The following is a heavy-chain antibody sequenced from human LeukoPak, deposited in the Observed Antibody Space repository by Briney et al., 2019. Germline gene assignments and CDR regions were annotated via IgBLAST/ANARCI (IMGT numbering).Heavy chain of an antibody. Sequence: GGSLRLSCAASGFTFSSYAMHWVRQAPGKGLEWVAVISYDGSNKYYADSVKGRFTIYRDNSKNTLYLQMNSLRGEDTDVYYFAILGSVGYWRQGTLVTVSS. CDR3: AILGSVGY. CDR2: ISYDGSNK. D-gene: IGHD2-15*01. V-gene: IGHV3-30-3*01. J-gene: IGHJ4*02. CDR1: GFTFSSYA.